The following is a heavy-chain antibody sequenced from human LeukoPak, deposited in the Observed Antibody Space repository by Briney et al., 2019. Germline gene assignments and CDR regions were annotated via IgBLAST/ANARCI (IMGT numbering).Heavy chain of an antibody. Sequence: PSETLSLTCTVSGGSISSGSYYWSWIRQPAGKGLEWIGRIYTSGSTNYNPSLKSRVTISVDTSKNQFSLKLSSVTAADTAVYYCARDSGSYYGVDYRGQGTLVTVSS. J-gene: IGHJ4*02. CDR1: GGSISSGSYY. V-gene: IGHV4-61*02. D-gene: IGHD1-26*01. CDR2: IYTSGST. CDR3: ARDSGSYYGVDY.